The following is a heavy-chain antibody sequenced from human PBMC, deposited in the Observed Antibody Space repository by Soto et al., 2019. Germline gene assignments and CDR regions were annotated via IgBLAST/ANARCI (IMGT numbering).Heavy chain of an antibody. CDR3: VSARGYGHASVPYS. D-gene: IGHD5-18*01. CDR1: GFSFSSYG. V-gene: IGHV3-30*03. J-gene: IGHJ4*02. CDR2: ISYDGSLQ. Sequence: QAQLVESGGGVVQPGRSLRLSCAASGFSFSSYGMHWVRQAPGTGLEWVAVISYDGSLQHYADSVKGRFTISRDNSKNTVLLQMSSLRAKDTAVYYCVSARGYGHASVPYSWGQGTLLSVSS.